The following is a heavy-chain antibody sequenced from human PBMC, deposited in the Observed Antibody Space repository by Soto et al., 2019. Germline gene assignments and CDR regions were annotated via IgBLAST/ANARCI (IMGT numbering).Heavy chain of an antibody. CDR2: IDPSDSYT. D-gene: IGHD1-26*01. J-gene: IGHJ3*02. CDR3: ATPYSGTYDAFDI. Sequence: GESLKISCKGSGYSFANYWISWVRQMPGKGLEWMGRIDPSDSYTNYSPSFQGHVTISADTSTNTAYMELSSLRSEDTAVYYCATPYSGTYDAFDIWGQGTMVTVSS. CDR1: GYSFANYW. V-gene: IGHV5-10-1*01.